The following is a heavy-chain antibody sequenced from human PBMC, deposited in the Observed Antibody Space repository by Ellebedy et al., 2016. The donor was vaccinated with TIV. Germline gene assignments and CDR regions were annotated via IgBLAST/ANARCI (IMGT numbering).Heavy chain of an antibody. J-gene: IGHJ4*02. D-gene: IGHD6-13*01. CDR3: AVSRWAAAGLYYFDF. CDR1: GFTFSYYA. Sequence: PGGSLRLSCAASGFTFSYYALHWVRSAPGKGLEWVAVISDDGTSEHYGDSVKGRFTISRDNSKNTLYMQMNSLRVEDTAVYYCAVSRWAAAGLYYFDFWGQGTLVTVSS. V-gene: IGHV3-30-3*01. CDR2: ISDDGTSE.